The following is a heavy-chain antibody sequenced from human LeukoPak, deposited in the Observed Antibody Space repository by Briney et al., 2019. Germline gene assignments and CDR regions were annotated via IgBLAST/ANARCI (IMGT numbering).Heavy chain of an antibody. Sequence: ASVKVSCKASGYTFTGYYMHWVRQAPGQGLEWMGWINPNSGGTNYAQKFQGRVTMTRDTSISTAYMELSRLRAEDMAVYYCAREYLGDWAFDPWGQGTLVTVSS. CDR2: INPNSGGT. CDR1: GYTFTGYY. V-gene: IGHV1-2*02. J-gene: IGHJ5*02. CDR3: AREYLGDWAFDP. D-gene: IGHD2-21*02.